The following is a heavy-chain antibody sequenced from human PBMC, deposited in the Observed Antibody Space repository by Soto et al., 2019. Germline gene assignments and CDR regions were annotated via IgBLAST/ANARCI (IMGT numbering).Heavy chain of an antibody. D-gene: IGHD2-2*01. CDR2: VRKKINDYAT. CDR1: GLTFSVSV. Sequence: PGGSLRLSCSVSGLTFSVSVIHWVRQPPGKGLEWVGRVRKKINDYATSYTDSVKARFTISRDNSKNTLYLQMNSLRAEDTAMYYCVRDFSISTSCMRPVCYYYYGMDVWGQGTTVTVSS. V-gene: IGHV3-73*01. CDR3: VRDFSISTSCMRPVCYYYYGMDV. J-gene: IGHJ6*02.